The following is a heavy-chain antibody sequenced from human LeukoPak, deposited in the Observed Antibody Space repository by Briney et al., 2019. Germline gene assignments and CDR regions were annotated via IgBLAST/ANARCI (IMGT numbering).Heavy chain of an antibody. Sequence: PGGSLRLSCAASGFTFSSYGMHWVRQAPGKGVEWVAVIWYDGSNKYYADSVKGRFTISRDNSKNTLYLQMNSLRAEDTAVYYCARDTGTSSPLRNWGQGTLVTVSS. CDR3: ARDTGTSSPLRN. CDR2: IWYDGSNK. CDR1: GFTFSSYG. J-gene: IGHJ4*02. D-gene: IGHD1-14*01. V-gene: IGHV3-33*01.